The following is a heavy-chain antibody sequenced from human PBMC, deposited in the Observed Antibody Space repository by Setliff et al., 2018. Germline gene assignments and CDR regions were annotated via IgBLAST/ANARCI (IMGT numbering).Heavy chain of an antibody. J-gene: IGHJ6*02. D-gene: IGHD2-15*01. CDR2: INGDGTIT. Sequence: GSLRLSCEASGFTFDDHTMHWVRQAPGRGLVWVSRINGDGTITHYADSVKGRFTISRDNSKNTLYLQMNSLRPEDTAVYYCARDPGGGHPSYYGMDVWGQGTTVTVS. CDR1: GFTFDDHT. V-gene: IGHV3-74*01. CDR3: ARDPGGGHPSYYGMDV.